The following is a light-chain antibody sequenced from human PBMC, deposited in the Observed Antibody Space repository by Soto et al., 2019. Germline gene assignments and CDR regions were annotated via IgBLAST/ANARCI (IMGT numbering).Light chain of an antibody. CDR1: QSISSW. Sequence: DIPMTQSPSTLSASVGDRVTITCRASQSISSWLAWYQQKPGKAPKLLIYDASSLESGVTSRFSGSGSGTEFTLTISSLQTDDFATYYCQQYNSYSGTFGPGTKVEIK. J-gene: IGKJ1*01. CDR3: QQYNSYSGT. CDR2: DAS. V-gene: IGKV1-5*01.